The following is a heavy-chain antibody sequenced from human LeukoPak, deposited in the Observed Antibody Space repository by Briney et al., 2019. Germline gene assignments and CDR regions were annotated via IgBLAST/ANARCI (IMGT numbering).Heavy chain of an antibody. D-gene: IGHD3-3*01. V-gene: IGHV3-48*01. CDR1: GFTFSDYT. CDR2: ISSSSSAI. Sequence: GGSLRLSCAASGFTFSDYTMNWVRQAPGKGLEWVSYISSSSSAIYYADSVKGRFTISRDNAKNSLYLQMNSLRAEDTAVYYCARDRGAYDFWSGYPRLTLDAFDIWGQGTMVTVSS. CDR3: ARDRGAYDFWSGYPRLTLDAFDI. J-gene: IGHJ3*02.